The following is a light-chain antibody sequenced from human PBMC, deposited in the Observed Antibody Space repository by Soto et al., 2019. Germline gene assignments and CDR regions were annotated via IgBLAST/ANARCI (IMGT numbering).Light chain of an antibody. V-gene: IGLV2-14*01. Sequence: QSVLTQPASVSGSPGQSITISCTGTSSDVGGYNYVSWYRQQPGKAPKFMIYDVSNRPSGVSNRFSGSKSGNTASLTISGLQAEDEADYYCRSYTTSNTRQIVFGAGTRSPS. J-gene: IGLJ1*01. CDR1: SSDVGGYNY. CDR3: RSYTTSNTRQIV. CDR2: DVS.